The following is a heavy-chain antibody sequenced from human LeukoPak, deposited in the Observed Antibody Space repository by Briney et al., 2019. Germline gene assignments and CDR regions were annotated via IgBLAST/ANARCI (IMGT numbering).Heavy chain of an antibody. CDR3: AVRGYSDAYFDY. D-gene: IGHD5-12*01. CDR2: IYPGDSDT. J-gene: IGHJ4*02. CDR1: GYRFTTYW. Sequence: GESLKISCRGSGYRFTTYWIGWVRQMPGKGLGGMGIIYPGDSDTRYRPSLQRQVTISADKSISTAYLQWSSLKASDTAMYYCAVRGYSDAYFDYWGPGTLVTVSS. V-gene: IGHV5-51*01.